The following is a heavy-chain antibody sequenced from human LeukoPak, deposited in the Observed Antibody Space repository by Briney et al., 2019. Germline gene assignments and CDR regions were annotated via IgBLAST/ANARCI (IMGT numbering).Heavy chain of an antibody. Sequence: GGSLRLSCAASGFTFSSYEMNWVRQAPGKGLEWVSYISSSGSTIYYADSVKGRFTISRDNAKNSLYLQMNSLRAEDTAVYYCARGFGDYGAFDYWGQGTLVTVSS. D-gene: IGHD4-17*01. CDR2: ISSSGSTI. J-gene: IGHJ4*02. CDR1: GFTFSSYE. CDR3: ARGFGDYGAFDY. V-gene: IGHV3-48*03.